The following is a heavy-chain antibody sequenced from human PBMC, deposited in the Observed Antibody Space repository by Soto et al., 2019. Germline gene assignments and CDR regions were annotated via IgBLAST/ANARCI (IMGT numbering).Heavy chain of an antibody. D-gene: IGHD3-3*01. CDR1: GSTFRNAG. V-gene: IGHV3-15*01. CDR3: TTGFDF. CDR2: IKTKTDGGTT. J-gene: IGHJ4*02. Sequence: EVQLVESGGGLVKPGGSLRLSLEAPGSTFRNAGMSWVRQAPGKGLEWVGLIKTKTDGGTTDNPAPVKGRFTISRDDSENTLYLQMNSLKTEDTAVYYCTTGFDFRGQGTLVTVSS.